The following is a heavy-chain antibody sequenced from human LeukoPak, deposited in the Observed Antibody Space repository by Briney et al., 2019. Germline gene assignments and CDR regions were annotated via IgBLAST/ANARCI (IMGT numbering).Heavy chain of an antibody. Sequence: SETLSLTCTVSGGSISSSSYYWGWIRQPPGKGLEWIGSIYYSGSTYYNPSLKSRVTISVDTSKNQFSLKLSSVTAADTAVYYCARAPRGYYDSSGYFPLDYWGQGTLVTVSS. D-gene: IGHD3-22*01. CDR1: GGSISSSSYY. CDR3: ARAPRGYYDSSGYFPLDY. J-gene: IGHJ4*02. CDR2: IYYSGST. V-gene: IGHV4-39*01.